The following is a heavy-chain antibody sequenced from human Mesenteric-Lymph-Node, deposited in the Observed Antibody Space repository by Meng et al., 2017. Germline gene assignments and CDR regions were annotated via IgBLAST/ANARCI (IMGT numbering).Heavy chain of an antibody. CDR2: ISGSGGST. D-gene: IGHD2-2*01. J-gene: IGHJ5*02. V-gene: IGHV3-23*01. CDR1: GFPFSSYA. Sequence: EVQLLESGGGLVQPGGSLRLSWAASGFPFSSYAMSWVRHAPGKGLEWVSAISGSGGSTYYADSVKGRFTISRDNSKNTLYLQMNSLRAEDTAVYYCAKHRNLVVPAAIFWFDPWGQGTLVTVSS. CDR3: AKHRNLVVPAAIFWFDP.